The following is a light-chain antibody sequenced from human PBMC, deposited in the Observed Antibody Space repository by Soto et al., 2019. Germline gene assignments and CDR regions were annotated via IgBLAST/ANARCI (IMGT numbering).Light chain of an antibody. J-gene: IGLJ2*01. CDR2: LDSDGSH. CDR1: SGHSSYA. Sequence: QSVLTQSPSASASLRASVKLTCTLSSGHSSYAIAWHQQQPEKGPRYLMKLDSDGSHTKGDAIPDRFSGSSSGAERYLTISGLQSEDEADYYCQTWGTGIHVVFGGGTKLTVL. CDR3: QTWGTGIHVV. V-gene: IGLV4-69*01.